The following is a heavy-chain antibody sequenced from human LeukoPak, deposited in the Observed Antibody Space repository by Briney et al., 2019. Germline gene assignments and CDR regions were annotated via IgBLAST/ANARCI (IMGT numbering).Heavy chain of an antibody. CDR1: GGSISSSSYY. CDR2: IYYSGST. J-gene: IGHJ4*02. V-gene: IGHV4-39*01. CDR3: ARHTRVLGYYFDY. D-gene: IGHD1-26*01. Sequence: PSETLSLTCTVSGGSISSSSYYWGWIRQPPGKGLGWIGSIYYSGSTYYNPSLKSRVTISVDTSKNQFSLKLSSVTAADTAVYYCARHTRVLGYYFDYWGQGTLVTVSS.